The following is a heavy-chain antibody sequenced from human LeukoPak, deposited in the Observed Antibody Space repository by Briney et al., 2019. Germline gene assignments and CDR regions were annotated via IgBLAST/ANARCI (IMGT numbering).Heavy chain of an antibody. J-gene: IGHJ3*02. CDR3: ARSVVVVAATLDPAFDI. D-gene: IGHD2-15*01. V-gene: IGHV4-59*01. CDR1: GGSISSYY. Sequence: SETLSLTCTVSGGSISSYYWSWIRQPPGKGLEWIGYIYYSGSTNYNPSLKSRVTISVDTSKNQFSLKLSSVTAADTAVYYCARSVVVVAATLDPAFDIWGQGTMATVSS. CDR2: IYYSGST.